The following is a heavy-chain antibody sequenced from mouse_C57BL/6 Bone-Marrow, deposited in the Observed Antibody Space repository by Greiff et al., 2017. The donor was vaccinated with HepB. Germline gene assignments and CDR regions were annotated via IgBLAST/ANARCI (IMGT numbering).Heavy chain of an antibody. J-gene: IGHJ2*01. V-gene: IGHV5-6*01. CDR3: ARQGGYYDY. CDR1: GFTFSSYG. D-gene: IGHD2-3*01. Sequence: EVNVVESGGDLVKPGGSLKLSCAASGFTFSSYGMSWVRQTPDKRLEWVATISSGGSYTDYPDSVKGRFTISRDNAKNTLYLQMSSLKSEDTAMYYCARQGGYYDYWGQGTTLTVSS. CDR2: ISSGGSYT.